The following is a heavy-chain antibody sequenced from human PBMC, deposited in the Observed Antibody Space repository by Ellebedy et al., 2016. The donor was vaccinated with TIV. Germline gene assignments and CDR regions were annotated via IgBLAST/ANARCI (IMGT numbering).Heavy chain of an antibody. CDR1: GYTFTNYW. D-gene: IGHD6-19*01. CDR2: IYPRDSDT. J-gene: IGHJ5*02. Sequence: GESLKISCKTSGYTFTNYWIAWVRQRPGKGLEWMGFIYPRDSDTRYSPSSQGQVTISADKSINTVYLQWRSLQASDTAVYYCARMVYGSGWDGYFEPWGQGTLVTVSP. V-gene: IGHV5-51*01. CDR3: ARMVYGSGWDGYFEP.